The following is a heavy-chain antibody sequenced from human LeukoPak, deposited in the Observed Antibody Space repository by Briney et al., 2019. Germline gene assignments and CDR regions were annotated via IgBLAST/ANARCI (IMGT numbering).Heavy chain of an antibody. V-gene: IGHV1-18*01. J-gene: IGHJ6*03. Sequence: ASVKVSCKTSGYSFTSYGISWVRQAPGQGLEWMGWISAYNGNTNYAQKVQGRVTMTTDTSTSTAYMELRSLRSDDTAVYYCARDEFGNHMDVWGKGTTVTVSS. CDR3: ARDEFGNHMDV. CDR2: ISAYNGNT. D-gene: IGHD3-16*01. CDR1: GYSFTSYG.